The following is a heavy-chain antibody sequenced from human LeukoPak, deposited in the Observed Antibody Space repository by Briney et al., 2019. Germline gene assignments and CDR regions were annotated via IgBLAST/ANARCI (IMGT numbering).Heavy chain of an antibody. CDR1: GGSISSSPYY. CDR2: IYYSGTT. Sequence: SETLSLTCTVSGGSISSSPYYWGWIRQPPGKGLEWIGSIYYSGTTHYNPSLESRVTISVDTSKNQFSLKLASVTAADTAIYYCARGAGGFSYYNWFDPWGQGTLVTVSS. D-gene: IGHD5-18*01. J-gene: IGHJ5*02. V-gene: IGHV4-39*07. CDR3: ARGAGGFSYYNWFDP.